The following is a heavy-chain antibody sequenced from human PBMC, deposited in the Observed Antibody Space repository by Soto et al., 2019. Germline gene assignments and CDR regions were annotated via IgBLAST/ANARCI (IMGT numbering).Heavy chain of an antibody. D-gene: IGHD2-15*01. Sequence: GGSLILSCAASGFTFSTSAMSWVRQAPGRGLEWISYISASTLTIFYADSVKGRFTISRDTAQNSLYLQMNSLRDEDTAVYYCARAPHLVASAATGFDASGQVTMVTVSP. CDR2: ISASTLTI. V-gene: IGHV3-48*02. CDR3: ARAPHLVASAATGFDA. J-gene: IGHJ5*02. CDR1: GFTFSTSA.